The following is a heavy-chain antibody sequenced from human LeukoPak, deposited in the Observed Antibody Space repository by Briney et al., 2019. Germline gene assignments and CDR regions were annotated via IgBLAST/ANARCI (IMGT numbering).Heavy chain of an antibody. CDR3: ARDPDGYTYIGDY. D-gene: IGHD5-24*01. V-gene: IGHV3-33*01. CDR2: IRSDGSNA. CDR1: GYTFSSYG. Sequence: GGSLRLSCEASGYTFSSYGMHWVRQGPGKGLEWMAVIRSDGSNAYYADPVKGRFTISRDNSKNTLYLQMNSLRAEDTAVYYCARDPDGYTYIGDYWGQGTLVTVSS. J-gene: IGHJ4*02.